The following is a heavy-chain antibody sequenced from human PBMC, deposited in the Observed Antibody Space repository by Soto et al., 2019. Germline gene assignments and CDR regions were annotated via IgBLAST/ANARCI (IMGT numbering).Heavy chain of an antibody. J-gene: IGHJ4*02. D-gene: IGHD3-10*01. CDR2: IYSGGST. V-gene: IGHV3-53*02. CDR3: ARKRGGYYGSGYFDY. CDR1: GFTVSSNY. Sequence: EVQLVETGGGLIQPGGSLRLSCAASGFTVSSNYMSWVRQAPGKGLEWVSVIYSGGSTYYADSVKGRFTFSRDNSKNTLYLQMNSLRAEDTAVYYCARKRGGYYGSGYFDYWGQGTLVTVSS.